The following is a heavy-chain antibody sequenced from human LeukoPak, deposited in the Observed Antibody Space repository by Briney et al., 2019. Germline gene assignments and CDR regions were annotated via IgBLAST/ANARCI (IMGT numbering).Heavy chain of an antibody. J-gene: IGHJ3*02. D-gene: IGHD3-16*01. Sequence: GGSLRLSCVGSGFSFSGAWISWVRQAPGKGLEWAGRIKSMAAGGTTHYAAPVKDRFTISRDDSRNTLYLQMNSLKTEDTAVYYCSTEGGGGGAFNIWGQGTMVTVSS. CDR3: STEGGGGGAFNI. CDR2: IKSMAAGGTT. CDR1: GFSFSGAW. V-gene: IGHV3-15*01.